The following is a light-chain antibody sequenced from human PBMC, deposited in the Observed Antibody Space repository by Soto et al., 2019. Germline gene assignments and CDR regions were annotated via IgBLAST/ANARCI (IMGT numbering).Light chain of an antibody. J-gene: IGKJ4*01. CDR3: QKYNSAPLT. CDR1: QGATTN. Sequence: EIVMTQSPDTLSVSPGERATLTCRAGQGATTNFAWYQQKSGQSPRLLIYDVSIRATGVPARFSATGSETDFTLTISGLQPEDVAAYYCQKYNSAPLTFGGGTKVDIK. V-gene: IGKV3-15*01. CDR2: DVS.